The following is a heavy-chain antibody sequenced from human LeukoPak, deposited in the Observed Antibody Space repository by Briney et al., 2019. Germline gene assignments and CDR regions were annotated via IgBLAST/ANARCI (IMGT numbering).Heavy chain of an antibody. J-gene: IGHJ5*02. Sequence: SGPTLVKPTQTLTLTCTFSGFSLSTSGVGVGWIRQPPGKALEWLALIYWNDDKRYSPSLKRRLTITKDTSKNQVVLTMTNMDPVDTATYYCAHRRGIAVAGIYWFDPWGQGTLVTVSS. CDR1: GFSLSTSGVG. V-gene: IGHV2-5*01. CDR3: AHRRGIAVAGIYWFDP. CDR2: IYWNDDK. D-gene: IGHD6-19*01.